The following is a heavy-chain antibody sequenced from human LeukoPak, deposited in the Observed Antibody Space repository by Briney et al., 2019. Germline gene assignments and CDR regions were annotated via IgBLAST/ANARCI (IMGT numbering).Heavy chain of an antibody. D-gene: IGHD6-13*01. Sequence: GGSLRLSCAASGFTFSSYWMSWVRQAPGKGLEWVANIKQDGSEKYYVDSVKGRFTISRDNAKNSLYLQMNSLRAEDTAVYYCAREAAAGLHSLFDYWGQGTLVTVSS. J-gene: IGHJ4*02. CDR1: GFTFSSYW. CDR2: IKQDGSEK. CDR3: AREAAAGLHSLFDY. V-gene: IGHV3-7*01.